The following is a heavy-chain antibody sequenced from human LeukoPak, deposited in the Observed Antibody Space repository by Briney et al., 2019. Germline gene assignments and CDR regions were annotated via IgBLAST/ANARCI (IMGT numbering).Heavy chain of an antibody. CDR2: INPSGGSP. CDR3: ARKYDILTGYDNWFDP. Sequence: ASVKASCKASGYTFTSYYIHWVRQAPGQGLEWMGIINPSGGSPNYAQKFQGRVTMTGDTSISTGYMELSSLRSDDTAVYFCARKYDILTGYDNWFDPWGQGTLVTVSS. CDR1: GYTFTSYY. V-gene: IGHV1-46*01. J-gene: IGHJ5*02. D-gene: IGHD3-9*01.